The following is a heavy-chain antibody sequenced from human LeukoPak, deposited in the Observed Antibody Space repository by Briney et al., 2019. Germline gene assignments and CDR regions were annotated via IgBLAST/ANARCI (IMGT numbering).Heavy chain of an antibody. CDR2: IKTDGSEK. J-gene: IGHJ4*02. V-gene: IGHV3-7*01. CDR3: ARGPLDVDTAMDH. CDR1: GFTFSSYW. D-gene: IGHD5-18*01. Sequence: TGGSLRLSCEASGFTFSSYWMSWVRQAPGKGLEWVANIKTDGSEKYYVDSVKGRFTISRDNAKNSLYLQMNSLRAEDTAIYYCARGPLDVDTAMDHWGRGTLVTVSS.